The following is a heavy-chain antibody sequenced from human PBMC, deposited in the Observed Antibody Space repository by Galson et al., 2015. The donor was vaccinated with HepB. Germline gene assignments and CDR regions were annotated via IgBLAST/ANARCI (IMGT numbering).Heavy chain of an antibody. D-gene: IGHD2-15*01. CDR3: ARNYNIVVVFGYFQH. Sequence: SVKVSCKASGYTFTGYYMHWVRQAPGQGLEWMGRINPNSGGTNYAQKFQGRVTMTRDTSISTAYMELSRLRSDDTAVYYCARNYNIVVVFGYFQHWGQGTLVTVSS. V-gene: IGHV1-2*06. CDR2: INPNSGGT. CDR1: GYTFTGYY. J-gene: IGHJ1*01.